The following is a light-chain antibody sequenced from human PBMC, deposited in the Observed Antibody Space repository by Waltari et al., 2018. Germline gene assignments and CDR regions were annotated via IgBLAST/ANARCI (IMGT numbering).Light chain of an antibody. CDR1: SSDGGGYNY. CDR2: DVS. Sequence: QSALTQPASVSGSPGQSLTISCTGTSSDGGGYNYVPWYQQHPGKAPKVMIYDVSKPPSGVSNRFSGSKSGNTASLTISGLQAEDEADYYCSSYTSSSTWVFGGGTKLTVL. V-gene: IGLV2-14*01. CDR3: SSYTSSSTWV. J-gene: IGLJ3*02.